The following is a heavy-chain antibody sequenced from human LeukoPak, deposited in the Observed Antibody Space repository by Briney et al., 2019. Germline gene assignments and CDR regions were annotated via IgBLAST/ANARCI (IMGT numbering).Heavy chain of an antibody. Sequence: GRSLRLSCAASGFTFSSYAMHWVRQAPGKGLEWVAVISYDGSNKYYADSVKGRFTISRDNSKNTLYLQMNSLRAEDTAVYYCAKDRWYYYDSSGYYYHPIHFDYWGQGTLVTVSS. CDR3: AKDRWYYYDSSGYYYHPIHFDY. V-gene: IGHV3-30*04. CDR1: GFTFSSYA. D-gene: IGHD3-22*01. CDR2: ISYDGSNK. J-gene: IGHJ4*02.